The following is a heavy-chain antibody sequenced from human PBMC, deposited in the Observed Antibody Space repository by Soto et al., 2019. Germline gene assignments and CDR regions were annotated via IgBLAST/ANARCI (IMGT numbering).Heavy chain of an antibody. CDR2: IFTNDKK. J-gene: IGHJ4*02. Sequence: QVTLKESGPVLVKPTETLTLTCTVSGFSLSSVTMGVSWIRQPPGKALEWLAHIFTNDKKSYTTSLKSILTISKDASKREVVLTMTNMDPVGTAKFFCARTRCAFNVWSGGYDSWGRGTLVTVSS. V-gene: IGHV2-26*01. CDR1: GFSLSSVTMG. CDR3: ARTRCAFNVWSGGYDS. D-gene: IGHD3-3*01.